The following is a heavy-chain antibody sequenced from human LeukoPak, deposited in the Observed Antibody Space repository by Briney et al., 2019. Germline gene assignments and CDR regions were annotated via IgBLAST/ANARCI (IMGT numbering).Heavy chain of an antibody. D-gene: IGHD5-12*01. CDR3: ARHAFSGYSGYDYWFDP. V-gene: IGHV5-51*01. J-gene: IGHJ5*02. CDR2: IYPGDSDT. Sequence: GESLKISCKGSGYSFTSYWIGWVRQMPGKGLEWMGIIYPGDSDTRYSPSFQGQVTISADKSISTAYLQWSSLKASDTAMYYCARHAFSGYSGYDYWFDPWGQGTLVTVPS. CDR1: GYSFTSYW.